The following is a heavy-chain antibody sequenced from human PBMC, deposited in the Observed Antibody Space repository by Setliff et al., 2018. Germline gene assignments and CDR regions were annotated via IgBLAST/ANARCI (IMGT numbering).Heavy chain of an antibody. CDR1: GFTFSSYA. D-gene: IGHD6-19*01. V-gene: IGHV3-23*01. CDR2: ISGSGGST. CDR3: AKGIWQWLALGAFDY. Sequence: LRLSCAASGFTFSSYAMSWVRQAPGKGLEWVSAISGSGGSTYYADSVKGRFTISRDNSKNTLYLQMNSLRAEDTAVYYCAKGIWQWLALGAFDYWGQGTLVTVSS. J-gene: IGHJ4*02.